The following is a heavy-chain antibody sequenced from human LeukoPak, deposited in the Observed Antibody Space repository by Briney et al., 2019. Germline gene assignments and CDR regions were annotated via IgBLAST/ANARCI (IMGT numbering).Heavy chain of an antibody. CDR2: VHYNGSA. CDR1: GGSISGYY. V-gene: IGHV4-59*01. CDR3: ARTTFWSGRSPDYHHCYMDV. J-gene: IGHJ6*03. Sequence: SETLSLTCTVSGGSISGYYWSWIRQAPGKGLEWMGYVHYNGSANYNASHKSRVTISVDASENQFTLKVSFVSAADTAVYYCARTTFWSGRSPDYHHCYMDVWGKGTTVTVSS. D-gene: IGHD3-3*01.